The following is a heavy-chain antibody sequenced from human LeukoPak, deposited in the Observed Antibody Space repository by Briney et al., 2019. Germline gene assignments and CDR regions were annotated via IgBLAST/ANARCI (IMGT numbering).Heavy chain of an antibody. V-gene: IGHV4-59*08. CDR3: ARSSDFWSGGYYGMDV. Sequence: SETLSLTCTVSGGSISSYYWSWIRQPPGKGLEWIGYIYYSGNTKYTPSLESRVTISVDTSKNQFSLKLTSVTAADTAVYYCARSSDFWSGGYYGMDVWGQGTTVTVSS. D-gene: IGHD3-3*01. CDR2: IYYSGNT. J-gene: IGHJ6*02. CDR1: GGSISSYY.